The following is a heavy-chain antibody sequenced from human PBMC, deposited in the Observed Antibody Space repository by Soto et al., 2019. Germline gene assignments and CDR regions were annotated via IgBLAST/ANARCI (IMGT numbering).Heavy chain of an antibody. CDR3: ARGLRYYYYGMDV. J-gene: IGHJ6*02. Sequence: GGSMRLSCAASGFTVSSTYMSWVRQAPGKGLEWVSVIYSGGSTYYADSVKGRFTISRDNSKNTLYLQMNSLRAEDTAVYYCARGLRYYYYGMDVWGQGTTVTVSS. CDR2: IYSGGST. CDR1: GFTVSSTY. V-gene: IGHV3-53*01. D-gene: IGHD5-12*01.